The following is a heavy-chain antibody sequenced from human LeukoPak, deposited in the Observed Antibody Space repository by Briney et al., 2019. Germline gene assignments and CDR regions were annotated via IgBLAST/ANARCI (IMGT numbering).Heavy chain of an antibody. Sequence: ASVKVSCKASGYTFTSYFMHWVRQAPGQGLEWMGIINPSGGSTRYAQKFQGRVTMTRDTSTSTVYMELSSLRSDDTAVYFCARDASGTYYFDYWGQGTLVTVSS. CDR2: INPSGGST. V-gene: IGHV1-46*01. D-gene: IGHD3-10*01. J-gene: IGHJ4*02. CDR3: ARDASGTYYFDY. CDR1: GYTFTSYF.